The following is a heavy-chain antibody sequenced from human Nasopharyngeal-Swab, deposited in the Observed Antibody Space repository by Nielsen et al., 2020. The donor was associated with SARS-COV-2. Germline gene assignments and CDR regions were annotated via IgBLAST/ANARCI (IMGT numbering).Heavy chain of an antibody. V-gene: IGHV7-4-1*02. D-gene: IGHD6-13*01. CDR1: GYSFTSYA. CDR3: ARGGSSSWYSYYYYYMDV. Sequence: GSVKVSCKASGYSFTSYAMNWVRQAPGQGLEGMGWINTNTGNPTYAQGFTGRFVFSLDTSVSTAYLQISSLKAEDTAVYYCARGGSSSWYSYYYYYMDVWGKGTTVTVSS. CDR2: INTNTGNP. J-gene: IGHJ6*03.